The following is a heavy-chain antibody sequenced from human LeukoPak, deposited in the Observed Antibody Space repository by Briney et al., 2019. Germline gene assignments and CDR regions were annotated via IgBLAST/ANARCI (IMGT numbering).Heavy chain of an antibody. Sequence: SETLSLSCTVSGGSMNSYYLSWIRQPAGKGVEWIGRIYGSGTTLYNPSLESRVTMSVDTSKKQFSLKLTSVTAADPAVYYCARDRNGNGATYFSYWGQGLLVTVSP. D-gene: IGHD4/OR15-4a*01. V-gene: IGHV4-4*07. CDR1: GGSMNSYY. CDR2: IYGSGTT. J-gene: IGHJ4*02. CDR3: ARDRNGNGATYFSY.